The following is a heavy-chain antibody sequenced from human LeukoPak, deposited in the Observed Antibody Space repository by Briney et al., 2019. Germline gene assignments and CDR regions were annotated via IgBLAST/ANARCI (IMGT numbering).Heavy chain of an antibody. D-gene: IGHD1-26*01. CDR1: GGSISSYY. J-gene: IGHJ3*02. CDR2: IYYSGST. CDR3: AGTGRKNAFDI. Sequence: SETLSLTCTVSGGSISSYYWSWIRQPPGKGLEWIGYIYYSGSTNYNPSLKSRVTISVDTSKNQFSLKLSSVTAADTAVYYCAGTGRKNAFDIWGQGTMVTVSS. V-gene: IGHV4-59*01.